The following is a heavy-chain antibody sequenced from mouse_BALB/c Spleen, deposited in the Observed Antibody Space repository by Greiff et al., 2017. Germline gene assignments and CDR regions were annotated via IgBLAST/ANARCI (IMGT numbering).Heavy chain of an antibody. CDR3: ASSGYY. CDR1: GFTFSSYA. Sequence: EVKLVESGGGLVKPGGSLKLSCAASGFTFSSYAMSWVRQTPEKRLEWVATISSGGSYTYYPDSVKGRFTISRDNAKNTLYLQMSSLRSEDTAMYYCASSGYYWGQGTTRTVSS. CDR2: ISSGGSYT. J-gene: IGHJ2*01. V-gene: IGHV5-9-3*01. D-gene: IGHD3-1*01.